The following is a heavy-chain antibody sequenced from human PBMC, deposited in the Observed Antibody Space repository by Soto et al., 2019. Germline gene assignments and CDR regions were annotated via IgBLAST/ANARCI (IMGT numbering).Heavy chain of an antibody. CDR1: GYNITSYW. CDR2: IYPGDSDT. Sequence: GESMKISCKGSGYNITSYWIGWQHQKHEKGQEWMGIIYPGDSDTRYSPSFQGQITISADESISTAYLQWSSLKALDNAMYYCARGDGAVDYYYGMDVWGQGTTVTVSS. V-gene: IGHV5-51*07. J-gene: IGHJ6*02. CDR3: ARGDGAVDYYYGMDV. D-gene: IGHD3-16*01.